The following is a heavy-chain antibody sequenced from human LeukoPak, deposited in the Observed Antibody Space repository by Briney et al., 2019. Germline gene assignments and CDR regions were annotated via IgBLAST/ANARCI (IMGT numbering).Heavy chain of an antibody. D-gene: IGHD2-15*01. CDR1: GYTFTSYA. CDR3: ARGCSGSYCSL. Sequence: ASVKVSCKASGYTFTSYAIRWVRQAPGQGLEWMGWIYKGNTNYAQKVKDRGTMTTDTSTSTAYMELRSLGSDDTAMYYCARGCSGSYCSLWGQGTLVTVSS. CDR2: IYKGNT. J-gene: IGHJ4*02. V-gene: IGHV1-18*01.